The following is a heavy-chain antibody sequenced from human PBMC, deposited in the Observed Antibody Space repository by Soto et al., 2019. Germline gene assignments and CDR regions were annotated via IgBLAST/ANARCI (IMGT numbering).Heavy chain of an antibody. Sequence: QVQLQESGPGLVKPSQTLSLTCTVSGGSIGSGSYYWSWIRQHPGKGLEWIGYINYSGSTFYIPSLKSRVATSIDTSTIQFSLKLSSVTAAETAVYYCARAGYDRDGGGYYYFDYWGQGTLVTVSS. CDR1: GGSIGSGSYY. CDR3: ARAGYDRDGGGYYYFDY. V-gene: IGHV4-31*03. J-gene: IGHJ4*02. CDR2: INYSGST. D-gene: IGHD3-22*01.